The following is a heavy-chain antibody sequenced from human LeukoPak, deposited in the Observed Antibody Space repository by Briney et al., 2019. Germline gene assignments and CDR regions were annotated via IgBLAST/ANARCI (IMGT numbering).Heavy chain of an antibody. CDR3: ARGGGDCYGSGSP. CDR2: MNPTGGIT. D-gene: IGHD3-10*01. V-gene: IGHV1-46*01. Sequence: ASVKVSCKASGYTFTSYYIHWVRQAPGKGLEWMGIMNPTGGITTYAQKFQGRITLTRDMSTSTIYMELSSLRSEDTAVYYCARGGGDCYGSGSPWGQGTLVTVSS. J-gene: IGHJ5*02. CDR1: GYTFTSYY.